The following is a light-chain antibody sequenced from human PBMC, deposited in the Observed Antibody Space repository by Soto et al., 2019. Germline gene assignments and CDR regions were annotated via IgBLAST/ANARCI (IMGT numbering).Light chain of an antibody. CDR3: QQYGSSPTT. Sequence: EVVMTQSPATLSVSPGERATLSCRASQSVGGNLAWYQQKPGQAPRLLFYGASTRATDIPARFSGSGSGTEFTLTISRLEPEDFAVYYCQQYGSSPTTFGQGTKVDIK. CDR1: QSVGGN. J-gene: IGKJ1*01. CDR2: GAS. V-gene: IGKV3-15*01.